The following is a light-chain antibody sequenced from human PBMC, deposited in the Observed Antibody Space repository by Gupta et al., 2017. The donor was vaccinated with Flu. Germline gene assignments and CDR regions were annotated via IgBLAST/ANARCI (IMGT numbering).Light chain of an antibody. CDR3: QVWDSSSDHDWV. V-gene: IGLV3-21*02. CDR1: NIGGKS. J-gene: IGLJ3*02. CDR2: DDS. Sequence: SYVLTQPPSVSVAPGQTARITCGGNNIGGKSVHWYQQKPGQAPVVVVYDDSDRPSGIPERFSGSNSGNTATLTISRVEAGDEADYYCQVWDSSSDHDWVFGGGTKLTVL.